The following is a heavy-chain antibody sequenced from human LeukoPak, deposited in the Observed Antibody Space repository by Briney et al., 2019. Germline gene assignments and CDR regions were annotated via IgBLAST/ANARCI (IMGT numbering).Heavy chain of an antibody. J-gene: IGHJ6*03. Sequence: SETLSLTCAVSGGSFSGYYWSWVRQPPGKGLECIGEINHSGSTNYNPSLKSRVTISVDTSKNQFSLKLSSVTAADTAVYYCARSYTVTTSLWVYYYYYMDVWGKGTTVTVSS. CDR3: ARSYTVTTSLWVYYYYYMDV. V-gene: IGHV4-34*01. CDR1: GGSFSGYY. CDR2: INHSGST. D-gene: IGHD4-11*01.